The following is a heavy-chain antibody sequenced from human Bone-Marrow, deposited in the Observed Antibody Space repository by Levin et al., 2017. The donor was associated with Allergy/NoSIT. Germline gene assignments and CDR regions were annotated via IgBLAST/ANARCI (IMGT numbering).Heavy chain of an antibody. CDR2: ISYDGSNK. CDR3: ARQKAEYYDILTGRYYYYYGMDV. CDR1: GFTFSSYA. J-gene: IGHJ6*02. V-gene: IGHV3-30-3*01. Sequence: PGGSLRLSCAASGFTFSSYAMHWVRQAPGKGLEWVAVISYDGSNKYYADSVKGRFTISRDNSKNTLYLQMNSLRAEDTAVYYCARQKAEYYDILTGRYYYYYGMDVWGQGTTVTVSS. D-gene: IGHD3-9*01.